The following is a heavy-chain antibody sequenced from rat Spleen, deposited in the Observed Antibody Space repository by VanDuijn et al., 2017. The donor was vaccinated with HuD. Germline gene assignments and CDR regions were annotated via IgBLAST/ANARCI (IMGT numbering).Heavy chain of an antibody. CDR3: ARGGFFRF. D-gene: IGHD1-6*01. J-gene: IGHJ2*01. CDR2: ISYGGSGT. V-gene: IGHV5-17*01. Sequence: EVQLVESGGGLVQPGRSLKLSRAASGFIFSDYYVAWVRQAPTKGLEWVATISYGGSGTYYRDSVKGRFTISRDNAKSTLYLQMDSLRSEDTATYYCARGGFFRFWGQGVMVTVSS. CDR1: GFIFSDYY.